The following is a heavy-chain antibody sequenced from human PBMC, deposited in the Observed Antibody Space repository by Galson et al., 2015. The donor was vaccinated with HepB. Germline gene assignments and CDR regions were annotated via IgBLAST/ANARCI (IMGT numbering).Heavy chain of an antibody. CDR2: INSDGSDT. CDR3: ARLGPDTSAYYYYGMDV. J-gene: IGHJ6*02. V-gene: IGHV3-74*01. D-gene: IGHD3-16*01. Sequence: SLRLSCAASGFTFSSYWMHWVRQAPGKGLVWVSHINSDGSDTNYADSVKGRFTISRDNAKNTLYLQMNSLRAEDTAVYYCARLGPDTSAYYYYGMDVWGQGTTVTVSS. CDR1: GFTFSSYW.